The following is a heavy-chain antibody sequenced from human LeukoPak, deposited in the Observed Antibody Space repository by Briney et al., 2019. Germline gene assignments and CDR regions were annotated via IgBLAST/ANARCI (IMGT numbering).Heavy chain of an antibody. J-gene: IGHJ3*02. V-gene: IGHV3-23*01. CDR2: ISGSGGST. D-gene: IGHD3-22*01. CDR1: GFSFSSYA. Sequence: PGGSLRLSCAASGFSFSSYAMSWVRQAPGKGLEWVSAISGSGGSTYYADSVKGRFTISRDNSKNTLYLQMNSLRAEDTAGYYCAKDLSVTMIVVVMLDAFDIWGQGTMVTVSS. CDR3: AKDLSVTMIVVVMLDAFDI.